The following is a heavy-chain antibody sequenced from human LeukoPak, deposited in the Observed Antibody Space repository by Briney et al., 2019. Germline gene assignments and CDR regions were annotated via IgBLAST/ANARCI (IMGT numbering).Heavy chain of an antibody. CDR1: GFTFSSYW. CDR3: AREKMGTPPWPSTKSHWYFDL. V-gene: IGHV3-7*01. J-gene: IGHJ2*01. D-gene: IGHD7-27*01. CDR2: IKQDGSEK. Sequence: PGGSLRLSCAASGFTFSSYWMSWVRQAPGKGLEWVANIKQDGSEKYYVDSVKGRFTISRDNAKNSLYLQMNSLRAEDTAVYYCAREKMGTPPWPSTKSHWYFDLWGRGTLVTVSS.